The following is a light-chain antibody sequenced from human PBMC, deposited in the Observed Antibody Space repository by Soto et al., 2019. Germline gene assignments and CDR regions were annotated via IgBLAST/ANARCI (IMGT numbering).Light chain of an antibody. CDR1: QSVSSSY. CDR2: GTS. Sequence: EIVLTHSPGTLSLSPGERATLSFSASQSVSSSYLAWYQQKPGQAPRLLIYGTSNRATGGIADRFSGSGSGTDFTLTISRLEPEDFAVYYCQYYGSSVTFAGGTKVDIK. CDR3: QYYGSSVT. J-gene: IGKJ4*01. V-gene: IGKV3-20*01.